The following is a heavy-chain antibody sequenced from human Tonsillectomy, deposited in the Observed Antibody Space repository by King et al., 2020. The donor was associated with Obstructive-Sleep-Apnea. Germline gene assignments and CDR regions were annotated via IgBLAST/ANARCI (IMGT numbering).Heavy chain of an antibody. J-gene: IGHJ4*02. CDR1: GFTFSSYA. CDR2: IIGSGGST. D-gene: IGHD3-22*01. CDR3: AKEVYYYDSSGYSAPFDY. Sequence: VQLVESGGGLVQPGGSLRLSWAASGFTFSSYALSWVRRAPGKGLEWVSTIIGSGGSTYYADSVKGRFTISRDNSKNTLYLQMNSLRAEDTAVYYCAKEVYYYDSSGYSAPFDYWGQGTLVTVSS. V-gene: IGHV3-23*04.